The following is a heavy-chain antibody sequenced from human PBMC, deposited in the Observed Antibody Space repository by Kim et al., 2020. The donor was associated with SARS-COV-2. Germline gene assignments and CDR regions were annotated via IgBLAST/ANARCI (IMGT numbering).Heavy chain of an antibody. CDR1: GGSISQTNYF. CDR2: ILQSGTT. J-gene: IGHJ5*02. D-gene: IGHD5-12*01. CDR3: VRRRGRYDGSWFDP. V-gene: IGHV4-39*01. Sequence: SETLSLTCTVSGGSISQTNYFWGWIRQPPGKGLEWIGNILQSGTTYYNPPLKSRVTISFDTSKNQFSLKVTSVTAADTAVYYCVRRRGRYDGSWFDPWRQGILVTVSS.